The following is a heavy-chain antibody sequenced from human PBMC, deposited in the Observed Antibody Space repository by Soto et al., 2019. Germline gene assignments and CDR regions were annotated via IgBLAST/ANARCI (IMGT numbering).Heavy chain of an antibody. J-gene: IGHJ6*02. V-gene: IGHV1-69*13. CDR1: GVTFSSYA. D-gene: IGHD6-13*01. CDR3: ARDREAAAGSYYGMDV. Sequence: AASVKVSCKASGVTFSSYAISWVRQAPGQGLEWMGGIIPIFGTANYAQKFQGRVTITADESTSTAYMELSSLRSEDTAVYYCARDREAAAGSYYGMDVWGQGTTVTVSS. CDR2: IIPIFGTA.